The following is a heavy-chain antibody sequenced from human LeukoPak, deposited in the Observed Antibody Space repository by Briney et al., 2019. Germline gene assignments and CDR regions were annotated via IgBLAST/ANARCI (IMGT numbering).Heavy chain of an antibody. J-gene: IGHJ4*02. CDR2: ISYDGSNK. D-gene: IGHD2-21*01. CDR1: GFTFSSYA. CDR3: AKSDCGGDGCKLLNY. V-gene: IGHV3-30-3*02. Sequence: GRSLRLSCAASGFTFSSYAMHWVRQAPGKGLEWVAVISYDGSNKYYADSVKGRFTISRDNSKDTLYLQMNSLRAEDTAAYYCAKSDCGGDGCKLLNYWGQGTLVTVSS.